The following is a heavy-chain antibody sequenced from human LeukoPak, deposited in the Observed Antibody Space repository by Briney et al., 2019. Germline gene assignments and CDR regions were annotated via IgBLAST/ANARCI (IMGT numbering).Heavy chain of an antibody. Sequence: SETRSLTCTVSGGSISSHYWSWIRQPPGKGLQWIGYIYYSGSTNYNPSLKSRVSISVDTSKNQFSLKLRSVTAADTAVYYCARGSTVTTFSNWGQGTLVTVSS. J-gene: IGHJ4*01. CDR1: GGSISSHY. CDR3: ARGSTVTTFSN. V-gene: IGHV4-59*11. D-gene: IGHD4-17*01. CDR2: IYYSGST.